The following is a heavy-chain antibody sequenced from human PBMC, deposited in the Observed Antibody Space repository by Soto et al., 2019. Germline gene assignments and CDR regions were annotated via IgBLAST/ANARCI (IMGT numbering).Heavy chain of an antibody. CDR1: EITFSTYA. CDR3: ARASRYCTNGVCLGDFDY. J-gene: IGHJ4*02. D-gene: IGHD2-8*01. Sequence: QVQLVESGGGVVQPGRSLRLSCAASEITFSTYAIHWVRQAPGEGLQWVATVSYDGSSKYYADSVKGRFTISRDNSKYTLYLQMSSLRSEDTAVYYCARASRYCTNGVCLGDFDYWGQGTLVTVFS. V-gene: IGHV3-30-3*01. CDR2: VSYDGSSK.